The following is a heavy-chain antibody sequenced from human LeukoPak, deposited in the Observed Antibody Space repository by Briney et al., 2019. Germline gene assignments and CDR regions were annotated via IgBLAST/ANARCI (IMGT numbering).Heavy chain of an antibody. Sequence: ASVKVSCKASGYTFTSYGISWVRQAPGQGLEWMGWISAYNGNTNYAQKLQGRVTMTTDTSTSTAYIELRSLRSDDTAVYYCARDNDYYDSSGYYHPFDYWGQGTLVTVSS. D-gene: IGHD3-22*01. CDR2: ISAYNGNT. V-gene: IGHV1-18*01. J-gene: IGHJ4*02. CDR1: GYTFTSYG. CDR3: ARDNDYYDSSGYYHPFDY.